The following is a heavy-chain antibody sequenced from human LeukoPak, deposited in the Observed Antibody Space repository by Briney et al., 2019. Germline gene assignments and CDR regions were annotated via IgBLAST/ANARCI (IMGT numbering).Heavy chain of an antibody. CDR2: ISGSGGST. J-gene: IGHJ4*02. V-gene: IGHV3-23*01. Sequence: PGGSLRLSCAASAFTFSSYAMSWVRQTPGKGLEWVSAISGSGGSTYYAASVKGRFTISRDNSKNTLYLQMNSLRAEDTAVYYCAKATDWLPIFDYWGQGTLVTVSS. CDR1: AFTFSSYA. CDR3: AKATDWLPIFDY. D-gene: IGHD3-9*01.